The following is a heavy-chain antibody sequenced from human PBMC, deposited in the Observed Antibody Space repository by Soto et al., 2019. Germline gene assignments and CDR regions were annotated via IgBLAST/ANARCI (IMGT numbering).Heavy chain of an antibody. J-gene: IGHJ6*02. V-gene: IGHV1-2*02. CDR1: GYTFTGYY. D-gene: IGHD5-18*01. CDR3: ARDSAYSYDVYYYYGMDV. CDR2: INPNSGGT. Sequence: GASVKVSCKASGYTFTGYYMHWVRQAPGQGLEWMGWINPNSGGTNYAQKFQGRVTMTRDTSISTAYMELSRLRSDDTAVYYCARDSAYSYDVYYYYGMDVWGQGTTVTVSS.